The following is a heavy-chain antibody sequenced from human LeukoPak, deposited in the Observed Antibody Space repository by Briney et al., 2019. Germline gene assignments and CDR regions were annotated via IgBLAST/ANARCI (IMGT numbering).Heavy chain of an antibody. CDR3: ARDNPWNWFDP. J-gene: IGHJ5*02. CDR1: GYSISSGYY. V-gene: IGHV4-38-2*02. CDR2: IYHSGST. Sequence: SETLSLTCTVSGYSISSGYYWSWLRQPPGKGLEWIGYIYHSGSTSYNPSLKSRVTISVDRSRNQFSLKLAYVTAADTAVYYCARDNPWNWFDPWGQGTLVTVSS.